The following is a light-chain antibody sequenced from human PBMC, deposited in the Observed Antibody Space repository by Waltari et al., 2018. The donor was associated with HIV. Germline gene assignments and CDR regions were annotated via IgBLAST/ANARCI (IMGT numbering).Light chain of an antibody. CDR3: QQYNTYPT. CDR1: QSISIW. Sequence: DIQMTQSPSTLSASVGARVTIPCRASQSISIWLAWYQQKPGKAPKLLIYKASSLESGVPSRFSGSGSGTEFSLTISSLQPDDFATYYCQQYNTYPTFGQGTKVEI. CDR2: KAS. V-gene: IGKV1-5*03. J-gene: IGKJ1*01.